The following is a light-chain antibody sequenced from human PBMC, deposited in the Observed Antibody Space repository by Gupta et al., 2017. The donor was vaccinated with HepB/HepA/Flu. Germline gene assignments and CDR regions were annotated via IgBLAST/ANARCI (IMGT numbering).Light chain of an antibody. CDR3: KQRKQVPLT. CDR1: QSLLRSDGKNY. V-gene: IGKV2D-29*01. Sequence: DIVMTQTPLSLSVTPGQPASISCKSSQSLLRSDGKNYLYWYVQKPGQPPQLLIYEASNRFSGVADRFSGRGSGTDFTLKISRVEAEDVGIYYCKQRKQVPLTFGGGTKVEIK. J-gene: IGKJ4*01. CDR2: EAS.